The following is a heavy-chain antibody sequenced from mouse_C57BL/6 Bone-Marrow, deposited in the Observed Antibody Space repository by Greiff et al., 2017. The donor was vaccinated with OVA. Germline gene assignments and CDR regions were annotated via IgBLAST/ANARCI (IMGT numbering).Heavy chain of an antibody. CDR1: GYAFTNYL. V-gene: IGHV1-54*01. D-gene: IGHD3-3*01. CDR3: ARQGPFCFDY. Sequence: VQLQQSGAELVRPGTSVKVSCKASGYAFTNYLIEWVKQRPGQGLEWIGVINPGSGGTNYNEKFKGKATLTADKSSSTAYMQLSSLTSEDSAVYFCARQGPFCFDYWGQGTTLTVSS. J-gene: IGHJ2*01. CDR2: INPGSGGT.